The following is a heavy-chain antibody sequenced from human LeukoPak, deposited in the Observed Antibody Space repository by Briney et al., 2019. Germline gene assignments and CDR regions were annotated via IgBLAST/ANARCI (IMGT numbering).Heavy chain of an antibody. V-gene: IGHV3-64D*06. J-gene: IGHJ4*02. Sequence: GGSLRLSCSVSGFTFSTYVMHWVRQAPGKGLEYVSAISSNGDNTYYADSVKSRFTISRDNSKNTLYLQMSSLRADDTAVYYCVRGTGYWGQGTLVTVSS. CDR3: VRGTGY. CDR1: GFTFSTYV. CDR2: ISSNGDNT.